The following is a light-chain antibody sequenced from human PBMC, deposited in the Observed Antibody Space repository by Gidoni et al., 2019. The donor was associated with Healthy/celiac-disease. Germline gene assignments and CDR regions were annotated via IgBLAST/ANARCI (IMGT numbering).Light chain of an antibody. CDR2: DAS. V-gene: IGKV3-11*01. Sequence: ELVLTQSSATLSLYPGERATLSCRASQSVSSYLAWYQQKPAQAPRLLIYDASNRATGIPARFSGSGSGTDFTLTISSLEPEDFAVYYCQQRSNWPPITFXXXTRLEIK. CDR3: QQRSNWPPIT. CDR1: QSVSSY. J-gene: IGKJ5*01.